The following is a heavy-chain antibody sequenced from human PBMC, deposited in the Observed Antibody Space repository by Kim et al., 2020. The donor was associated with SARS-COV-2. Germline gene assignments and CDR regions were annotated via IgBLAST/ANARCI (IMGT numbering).Heavy chain of an antibody. CDR1: GYSISSGYY. J-gene: IGHJ4*02. CDR2: IYHSGST. V-gene: IGHV4-38-2*02. D-gene: IGHD3-10*01. CDR3: ARESRGGSYLLGY. Sequence: SETLSLTCTVSGYSISSGYYWGWIRQPPGKGLEWIGSIYHSGSTYYNPSLKSRVTISVDTSKNQFSLKLSSVTAADTAVYYCARESRGGSYLLGYWGQGTLVTVSS.